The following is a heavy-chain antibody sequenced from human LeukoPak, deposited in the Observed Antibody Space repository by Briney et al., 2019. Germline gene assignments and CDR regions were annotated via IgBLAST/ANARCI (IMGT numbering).Heavy chain of an antibody. CDR1: GFTFSSYA. D-gene: IGHD3-10*01. J-gene: IGHJ4*02. CDR2: INNDGSST. Sequence: GGSLRLSCAASGFTFSSYAMSWVRQAPGKGLVWVSRINNDGSSTNYADSVKGRFTISRDNAKNTLYLQMNSLRAEDTAVYYCAREYVGAGDYWGQGTLVTVSS. CDR3: AREYVGAGDY. V-gene: IGHV3-74*01.